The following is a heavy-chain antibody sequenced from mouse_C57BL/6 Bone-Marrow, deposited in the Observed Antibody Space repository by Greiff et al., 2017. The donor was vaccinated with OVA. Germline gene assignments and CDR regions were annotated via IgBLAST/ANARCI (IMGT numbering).Heavy chain of an antibody. Sequence: VQLQESDAELVKPGASVKISCKVSGYTFTDHTIHWMKQRPEQGLEWIGYIYPRDGSTKYNEKFKGKATLTADKSSSTAYMQLNSLTSEDSAVYFCARWVSKRGVYYAMDYWGQGTSVTVSS. CDR3: ARWVSKRGVYYAMDY. CDR2: IYPRDGST. CDR1: GYTFTDHT. V-gene: IGHV1-78*01. J-gene: IGHJ4*01. D-gene: IGHD2-2*01.